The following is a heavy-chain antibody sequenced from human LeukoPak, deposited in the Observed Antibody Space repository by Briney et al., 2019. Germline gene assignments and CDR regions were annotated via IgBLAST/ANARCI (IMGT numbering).Heavy chain of an antibody. D-gene: IGHD6-13*01. CDR3: ARVGASSSSWYYFDY. J-gene: IGHJ4*02. V-gene: IGHV4-59*11. CDR1: GGSISSHY. Sequence: SETLSLTCTISGGSISSHYWSWIRQPPGKGLEWIGYIYYSGSTNYNPSLESRVTISVDTSKRRLSLKLSSVTAADTAVYYCARVGASSSSWYYFDYWGQGTLVTVSS. CDR2: IYYSGST.